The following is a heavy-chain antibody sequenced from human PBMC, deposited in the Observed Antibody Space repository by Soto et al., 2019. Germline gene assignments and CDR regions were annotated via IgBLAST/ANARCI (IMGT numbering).Heavy chain of an antibody. J-gene: IGHJ6*02. Sequence: EVQLVESGGGLVQPGGSLRLSCAASGFTVSTDWMYWVRQAPGKGLEWISVIKSGGNTHYADSVEGRFSISRDNSKNTVYLLMNSLRGEDTAVYYCVRENYYYGMDVWGQGTTVTVSS. CDR1: GFTVSTDW. V-gene: IGHV3-66*01. CDR2: IKSGGNT. CDR3: VRENYYYGMDV.